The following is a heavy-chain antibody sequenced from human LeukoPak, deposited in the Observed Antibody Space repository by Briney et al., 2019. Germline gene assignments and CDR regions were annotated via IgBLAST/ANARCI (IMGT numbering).Heavy chain of an antibody. CDR1: GFTFSSSW. J-gene: IGHJ5*02. V-gene: IGHV3-74*01. CDR3: AKYYYDSSGYYYINWFDP. CDR2: INSDESIT. Sequence: PGGSLRLSCAASGFTFSSSWMYWVRQAPGKGLVWVSRINSDESITTYADSVKGRFTISRDNSKNTLYLQMNSLRAEDTAVYYCAKYYYDSSGYYYINWFDPWGQGTLVTVSS. D-gene: IGHD3-22*01.